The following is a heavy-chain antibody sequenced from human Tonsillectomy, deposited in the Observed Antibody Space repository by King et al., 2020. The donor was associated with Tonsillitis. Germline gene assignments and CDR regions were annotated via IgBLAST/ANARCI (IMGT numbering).Heavy chain of an antibody. CDR3: ARAGATVAGSYYYYMDV. Sequence: VQLQQWGAGLLKPSETLSLTCAVYSGSFSSYYWSWIRQSPGKGLEWIGEINHSGSTKYNPSLKSRVTISVDTSKNQFSLKLSSVTAADTAVYYCARAGATVAGSYYYYMDVWGKGTTVTVSS. CDR2: INHSGST. V-gene: IGHV4-34*01. D-gene: IGHD4-11*01. CDR1: SGSFSSYY. J-gene: IGHJ6*03.